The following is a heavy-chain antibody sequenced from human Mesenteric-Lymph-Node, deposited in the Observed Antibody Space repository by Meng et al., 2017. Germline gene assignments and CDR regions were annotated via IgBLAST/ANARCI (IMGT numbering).Heavy chain of an antibody. CDR3: ARAEAPGIAAAGHPQYFQH. Sequence: SQTLSLTCAVYGGSFSGYYWSWIRQPPGKGLEWIGEINHSGSTNYNPSLKSRVTISVDTSKNQFSLKLSSVTAADTAVYYCARAEAPGIAAAGHPQYFQHWGQGTLVTVS. V-gene: IGHV4-34*01. J-gene: IGHJ1*01. CDR1: GGSFSGYY. CDR2: INHSGST. D-gene: IGHD6-13*01.